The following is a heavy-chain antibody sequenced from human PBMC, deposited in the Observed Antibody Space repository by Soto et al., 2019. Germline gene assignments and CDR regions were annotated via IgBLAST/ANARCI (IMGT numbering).Heavy chain of an antibody. CDR1: GYSFTSYW. Sequence: PGESLKISCKGSGYSFTSYWIGWVRQMPGKGLEWMGIIYPGDSDTRYSPSFQGQVTISADKSISTAYLQWSSLKASDTAMYYCARQGIYYDSSGYSDFDYWGQGTLVTVSS. V-gene: IGHV5-51*01. D-gene: IGHD3-22*01. CDR2: IYPGDSDT. J-gene: IGHJ4*02. CDR3: ARQGIYYDSSGYSDFDY.